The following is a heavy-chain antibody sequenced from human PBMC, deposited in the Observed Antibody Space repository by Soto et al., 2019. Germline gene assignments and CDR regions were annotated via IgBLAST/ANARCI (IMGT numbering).Heavy chain of an antibody. J-gene: IGHJ6*02. CDR2: ISGSGGST. Sequence: GGSLRLSCAASGFTFSSYAMSWVRQAPGKGLEWVSAISGSGGSTYYADSVKGRFTISRDNSKNTLYLQMNSLRAEDTAVYYCAKDRRVAAAGTAYYYYGMDVWGQGTTVTVSS. CDR1: GFTFSSYA. V-gene: IGHV3-23*01. CDR3: AKDRRVAAAGTAYYYYGMDV. D-gene: IGHD6-13*01.